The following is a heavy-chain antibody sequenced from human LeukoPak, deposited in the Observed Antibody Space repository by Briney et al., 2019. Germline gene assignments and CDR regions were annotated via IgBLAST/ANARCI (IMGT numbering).Heavy chain of an antibody. CDR2: IKQDGSQT. CDR3: ARDRDSSWYPYFES. CDR1: GFIVSSNY. D-gene: IGHD6-13*01. V-gene: IGHV3-7*01. J-gene: IGHJ4*02. Sequence: GGSLRLSCAASGFIVSSNYMSWVRQVPGKGLEWVTNIKQDGSQTYYIDSVKGRFTISRDNAKNSVYLQLNSLRVEDTAVYYCARDRDSSWYPYFESWGQGTLVTVSS.